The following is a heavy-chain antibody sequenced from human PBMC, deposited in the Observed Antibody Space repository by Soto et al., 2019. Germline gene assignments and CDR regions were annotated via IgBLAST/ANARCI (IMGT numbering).Heavy chain of an antibody. D-gene: IGHD2-15*01. J-gene: IGHJ4*02. CDR1: GFPFSSYD. V-gene: IGHV3-13*01. CDR3: ARVSPKGYCSGGSCYEYYFDY. Sequence: GGSLRLSCAVSGFPFSSYDMHWVRQATGKGLEWVSAIGAAGDTYYPGSVKGRFTISRENAKNSLYLQMNSLRAGDTAVYYCARVSPKGYCSGGSCYEYYFDYWGQGTLVTVSS. CDR2: IGAAGDT.